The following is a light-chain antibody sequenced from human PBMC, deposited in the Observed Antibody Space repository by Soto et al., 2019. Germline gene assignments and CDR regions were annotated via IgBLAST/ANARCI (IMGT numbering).Light chain of an antibody. CDR1: QGIANF. J-gene: IGKJ3*01. CDR2: GAS. V-gene: IGKV1-9*01. CDR3: QQLNSFPIP. Sequence: IQLTQSPSSLSASVGDRVTISCRASQGIANFLAWYQQKPGKAPKLLIYGASTLQSGVPSRFSGSGSGTDFTLTISSLQPEDFATYDCQQLNSFPIPFGRGTKVDIK.